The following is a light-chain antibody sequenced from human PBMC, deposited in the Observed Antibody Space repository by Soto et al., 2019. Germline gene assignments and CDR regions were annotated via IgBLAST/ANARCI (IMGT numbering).Light chain of an antibody. CDR3: QNYNSAPLT. J-gene: IGKJ3*01. V-gene: IGKV1-27*01. CDR2: AAS. Sequence: DIQMTQSPSSLSASVGDTVTITWRASQGISNSLAWFQQKPGRVPQFLIYAASTLQPGVPPRFSGSGSGTDFTLTISSLQPEDVATYYCQNYNSAPLTFGPGTRVEIK. CDR1: QGISNS.